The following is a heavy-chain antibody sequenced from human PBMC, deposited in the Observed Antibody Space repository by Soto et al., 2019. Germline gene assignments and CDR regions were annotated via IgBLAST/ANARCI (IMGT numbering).Heavy chain of an antibody. CDR1: GGSISTGGW. D-gene: IGHD2-15*01. Sequence: SETLSLTCDVSGGSISTGGWWSWVRQPPGKGLEWIGQISQSGTTNYNPSLESRVTISMDKSKNQFSLHLTAVTAADTAVYYCAAVVVANFYYMDVRGKGTKVTVSS. CDR3: AAVVVANFYYMDV. J-gene: IGHJ6*03. CDR2: ISQSGTT. V-gene: IGHV4-4*02.